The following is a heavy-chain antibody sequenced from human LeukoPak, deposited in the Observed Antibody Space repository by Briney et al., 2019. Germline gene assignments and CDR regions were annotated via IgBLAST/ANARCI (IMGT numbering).Heavy chain of an antibody. Sequence: QPGRSLRLSCAASGFTFSSYGMHWVRQAPGKGLESVAVISYDGSNKYYADSVKGRFTISRDNSKNTLYLQMNSLRAEDTAVYYCAKTSSGRGAFDYWGQGTLVTVSS. J-gene: IGHJ4*02. CDR2: ISYDGSNK. CDR1: GFTFSSYG. D-gene: IGHD6-25*01. V-gene: IGHV3-30*18. CDR3: AKTSSGRGAFDY.